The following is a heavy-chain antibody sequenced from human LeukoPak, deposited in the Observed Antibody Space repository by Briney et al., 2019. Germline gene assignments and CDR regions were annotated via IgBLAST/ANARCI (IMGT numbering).Heavy chain of an antibody. CDR2: IYYSGST. CDR3: ASGASGSYKGHYYYYYMDV. CDR1: GGSISSSSYY. V-gene: IGHV4-39*07. Sequence: PSETLSFTCTVSGGSISSSSYYWGWIRQPPGKGLEWIGSIYYSGSTYYNPSLKSRVTISVDTSKNQFSLKLSSVTAADTAVYYCASGASGSYKGHYYYYYMDVWGKGTTVTVSS. D-gene: IGHD1-26*01. J-gene: IGHJ6*03.